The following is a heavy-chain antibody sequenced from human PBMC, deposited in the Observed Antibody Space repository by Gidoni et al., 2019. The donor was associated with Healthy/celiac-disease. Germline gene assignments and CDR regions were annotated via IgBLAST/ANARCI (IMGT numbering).Heavy chain of an antibody. CDR1: GFNFSSSA. V-gene: IGHV3-23*01. CDR2: ISGSGGST. D-gene: IGHD3-22*01. CDR3: AKETRRITMIVVRSRYFDY. Sequence: EVQLLESGGGLVQPGGSLRLYCAASGFNFSSSAMRWVRQAPGKGLEWVSAISGSGGSTYYADSVKGRFTISRDNSKNTLYLQMNSLRAEDTAVYYCAKETRRITMIVVRSRYFDYWGQGTLVTVSS. J-gene: IGHJ4*02.